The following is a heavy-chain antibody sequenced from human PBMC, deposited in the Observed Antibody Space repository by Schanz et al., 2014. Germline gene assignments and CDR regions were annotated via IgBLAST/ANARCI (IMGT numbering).Heavy chain of an antibody. D-gene: IGHD1-26*01. Sequence: QVQLVESGGGVVQPGRSLRLSCAASGFMFSSYGMHWVRQAPGKGLEWVGVISYDGSKKSYADSVKGRFTISRDNSKNTLYLQMNSLRPEDTAVYYCARGGSGSHYRLDYWGQGTLVTVSS. V-gene: IGHV3-30*03. J-gene: IGHJ4*02. CDR1: GFMFSSYG. CDR3: ARGGSGSHYRLDY. CDR2: ISYDGSKK.